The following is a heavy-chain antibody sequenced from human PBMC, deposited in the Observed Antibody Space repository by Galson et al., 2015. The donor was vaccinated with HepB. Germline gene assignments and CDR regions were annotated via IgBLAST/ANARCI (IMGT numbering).Heavy chain of an antibody. CDR3: AGEELWLSGMDV. Sequence: SLRLSCAASGFTVSSNYMSWVRQAPGKGLEWVSVISYDGSNKYYADSVKGRFTISRDNSKNTLYLQMNSLRAEDTAVYYCAGEELWLSGMDVWGQGTTVTVSS. V-gene: IGHV3-30*03. CDR2: ISYDGSNK. J-gene: IGHJ6*02. CDR1: GFTVSSNY. D-gene: IGHD5-18*01.